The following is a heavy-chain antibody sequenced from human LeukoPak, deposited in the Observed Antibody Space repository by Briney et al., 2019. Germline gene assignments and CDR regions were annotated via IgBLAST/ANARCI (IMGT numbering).Heavy chain of an antibody. CDR1: GFTFSSYS. CDR3: VLGSPFDY. CDR2: ISSSSRSI. Sequence: QPGGSLRLSCAASGFTFSSYSMNWVRQAPGKGLEWVSYISSSSRSIYYADSVKGRFTISRDNANNSLSLQMNSLRDEDTAVYYCVLGSPFDYWGQGTLVTVSS. V-gene: IGHV3-48*02. D-gene: IGHD3-10*01. J-gene: IGHJ4*02.